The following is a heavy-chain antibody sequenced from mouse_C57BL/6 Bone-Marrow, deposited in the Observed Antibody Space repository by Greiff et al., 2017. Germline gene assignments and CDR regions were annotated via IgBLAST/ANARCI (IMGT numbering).Heavy chain of an antibody. V-gene: IGHV1-50*01. CDR1: GYTFTSYW. CDR3: ARSGYYGSSYSWFAY. CDR2: IDPSDSYT. D-gene: IGHD1-1*01. Sequence: LQESGAELVKPGASVKLSCKASGYTFTSYWMQWVKQRPGQGLEWIGEIDPSDSYTNYNQKFKGKATLTVDTSSSTAYMQLSSLTSEDSAVYYCARSGYYGSSYSWFAYWGQGTLVTVSA. J-gene: IGHJ3*01.